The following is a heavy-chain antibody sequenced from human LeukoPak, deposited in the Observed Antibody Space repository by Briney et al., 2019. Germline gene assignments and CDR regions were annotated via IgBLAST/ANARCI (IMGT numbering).Heavy chain of an antibody. V-gene: IGHV1-46*01. CDR2: INPSGDTT. CDR3: AGSFYDLLVYFDY. CDR1: GYIFTSYY. D-gene: IGHD5/OR15-5a*01. J-gene: IGHJ4*02. Sequence: ASVKVSCKASGYIFTSYYIHWVLQAPGQELEWMGVINPSGDTTTYAQKFQGRVTMTRDMSTSTVYMELSSLRSEDTAVYYCAGSFYDLLVYFDYWGQGTLVTVSS.